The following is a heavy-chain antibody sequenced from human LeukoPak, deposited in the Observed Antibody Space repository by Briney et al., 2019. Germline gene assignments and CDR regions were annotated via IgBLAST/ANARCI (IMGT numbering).Heavy chain of an antibody. CDR3: ARGIVATEYDY. V-gene: IGHV4-4*07. CDR1: GVSITSYY. J-gene: IGHJ4*02. CDR2: IHSSGCT. D-gene: IGHD5-12*01. Sequence: SETLSLTCTVSGVSITSYYRTWIRQPAGKGLEWIGRIHSSGCTNYNPSLKSRVTISVDTSKNQFSLKLSSVTAADTAVYYCARGIVATEYDYWGQGTLVTVSS.